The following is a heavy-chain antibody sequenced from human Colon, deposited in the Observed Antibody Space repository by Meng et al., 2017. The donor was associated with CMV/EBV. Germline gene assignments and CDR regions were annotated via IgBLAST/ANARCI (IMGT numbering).Heavy chain of an antibody. CDR2: INPDGDQK. V-gene: IGHV3-7*02. CDR3: TRGPY. Sequence: VQLGESGGGLSQAGGSLRLSCAASGLSVSSNYMSWVRQAPGKGLEWVAYINPDGDQKSHVDSVEGRFTISRDNAKNSLYLQMESLSAEDTAVYYCTRGPYWGQGTLVTVFS. J-gene: IGHJ4*02. CDR1: GLSVSSNY.